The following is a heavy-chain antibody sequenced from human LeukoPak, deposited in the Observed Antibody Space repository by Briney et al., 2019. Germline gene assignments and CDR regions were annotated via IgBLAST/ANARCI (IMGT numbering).Heavy chain of an antibody. CDR3: ARRGFNYGSGSYYNYRYYYMDV. CDR1: GWSFSGYY. J-gene: IGHJ6*03. Sequence: PSDTLSLTCAVYGWSFSGYYWSWLRQPPGNGLEWIGEINHSGSTNYNPSLTIRLTISVDTSKNQFSLKLSSVTAADTAVYYCARRGFNYGSGSYYNYRYYYMDVWGKGTTVTISS. CDR2: INHSGST. V-gene: IGHV4-34*01. D-gene: IGHD3-10*01.